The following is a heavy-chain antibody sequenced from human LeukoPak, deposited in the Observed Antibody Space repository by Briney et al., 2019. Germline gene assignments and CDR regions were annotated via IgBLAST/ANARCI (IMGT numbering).Heavy chain of an antibody. CDR1: GGSISSGDYY. CDR2: IYYSGNT. CDR3: ARSTGSTMFIDY. V-gene: IGHV4-61*08. J-gene: IGHJ4*02. D-gene: IGHD3-10*02. Sequence: SQTLSLTCTVSGGSISSGDYYWSWIRQSPGKGLEWLGYIYYSGNTDYNPSLKSRVAISVDTSKNQFSLKLSSVTAADTAVYYCARSTGSTMFIDYWGQGTLVTVSS.